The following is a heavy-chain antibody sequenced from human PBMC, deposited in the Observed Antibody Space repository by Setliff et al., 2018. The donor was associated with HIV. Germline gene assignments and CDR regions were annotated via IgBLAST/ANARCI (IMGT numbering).Heavy chain of an antibody. CDR3: AREEGGLYGMDV. Sequence: PGGSLRLSCAASGFKFDDYGMSWVRQSPGKGLEWVAGISWSGSGIGYGDSVKGRFTISRDNAKNSLYLQMNSLRAEDTAVYYCAREEGGLYGMDVWGQGTTVTVSS. CDR1: GFKFDDYG. CDR2: ISWSGSGI. J-gene: IGHJ6*02. D-gene: IGHD3-16*01. V-gene: IGHV3-20*04.